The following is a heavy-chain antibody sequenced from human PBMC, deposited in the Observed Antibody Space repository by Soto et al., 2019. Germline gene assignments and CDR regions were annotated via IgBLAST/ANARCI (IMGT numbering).Heavy chain of an antibody. CDR2: IYYSGST. D-gene: IGHD2-8*01. CDR1: GGSISSSSYY. V-gene: IGHV4-39*01. CDR3: ASLYCTNGVCYTGDYYGMDA. J-gene: IGHJ6*02. Sequence: SETLSLTCTVSGGSISSSSYYWGWIRQPPGKGLEWIGSIYYSGSTYYNPSLKSRVTISVDTSKNQFSLKLSSVTAADTAVYYCASLYCTNGVCYTGDYYGMDAWGQGTTVTVSS.